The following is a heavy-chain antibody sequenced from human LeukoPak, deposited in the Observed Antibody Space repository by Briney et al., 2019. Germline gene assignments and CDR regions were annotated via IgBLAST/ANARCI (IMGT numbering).Heavy chain of an antibody. CDR2: INHSGST. D-gene: IGHD5-24*01. J-gene: IGHJ4*02. Sequence: PSETLSLTCAVYGGSFSGYYWSWIRQPPGKGLEWIGEINHSGSTNCNPSLKSRVTISVDTSKNQFSLKVTSVTAADTAVYYCVRGRFLRWLQPYYFDCWGQGTLVTVSS. CDR1: GGSFSGYY. CDR3: VRGRFLRWLQPYYFDC. V-gene: IGHV4-34*01.